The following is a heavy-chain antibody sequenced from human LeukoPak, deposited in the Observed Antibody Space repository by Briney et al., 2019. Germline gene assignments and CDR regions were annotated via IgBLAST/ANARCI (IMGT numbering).Heavy chain of an antibody. CDR2: MTGGGGTT. Sequence: GGSLRLSCAASGSIFSTYTMNWVRQVPGKRLEWVSAMTGGGGTTFYTDSVKGRFTISRDNSKNTLYLQMNSLRVEDTAVYYCAKDRVPDGVWEIDYWGQGTLVIVSS. J-gene: IGHJ4*02. V-gene: IGHV3-23*01. CDR1: GSIFSTYT. CDR3: AKDRVPDGVWEIDY. D-gene: IGHD1-14*01.